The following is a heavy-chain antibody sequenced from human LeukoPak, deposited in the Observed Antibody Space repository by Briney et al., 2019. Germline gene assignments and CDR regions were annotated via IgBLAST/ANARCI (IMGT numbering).Heavy chain of an antibody. J-gene: IGHJ4*02. Sequence: GESLKISCKGSGYSFTNYWIGWVRQMPGKGLEWMGIIYPGDSDARYSPSFHGQVSISADKSISSAYLQWSSLKASDSAMYYCARAHTLDRITKYYFDYWGQGTLVTVSS. CDR2: IYPGDSDA. D-gene: IGHD2-2*01. CDR1: GYSFTNYW. CDR3: ARAHTLDRITKYYFDY. V-gene: IGHV5-51*01.